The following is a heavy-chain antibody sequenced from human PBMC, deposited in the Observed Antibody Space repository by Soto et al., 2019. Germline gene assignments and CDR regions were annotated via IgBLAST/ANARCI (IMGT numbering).Heavy chain of an antibody. J-gene: IGHJ4*02. CDR1: GGTFSCYS. CDR2: IIPILGIA. CDR3: ARDDYSLTACFDY. D-gene: IGHD4-4*01. V-gene: IGHV1-69*04. Sequence: SVKVSWKATGGTFSCYSLRCVRQTHGQGLEWMGRIIPILGIANYAQKFQGRVTITADKAASTAYMELSSMRSEDTAVYFCARDDYSLTACFDYWGQGPLVTVCS.